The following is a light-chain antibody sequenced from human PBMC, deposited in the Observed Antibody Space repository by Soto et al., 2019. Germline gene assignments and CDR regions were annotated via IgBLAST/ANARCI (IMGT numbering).Light chain of an antibody. CDR1: QGVSIN. CDR2: GTS. CDR3: QQYNDWPRRT. V-gene: IGKV3-15*01. J-gene: IGKJ1*01. Sequence: EIVMTQSPATLSVSPGERVTLSCRASQGVSINLAWYQHKPGQAPRLLIYGTSTRATEVPARFTGSGSGTEFTLAVNLLQPEDFAGYYCQQYNDWPRRTFGHGTKVLIK.